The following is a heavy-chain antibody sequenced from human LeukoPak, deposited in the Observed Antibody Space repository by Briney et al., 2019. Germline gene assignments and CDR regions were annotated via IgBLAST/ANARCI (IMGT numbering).Heavy chain of an antibody. J-gene: IGHJ4*02. CDR3: ARGSSSYSSSWYPGVAYY. V-gene: IGHV3-48*03. CDR1: GFTFSSYE. CDR2: ISSSGSTI. D-gene: IGHD6-13*01. Sequence: GGSLRLSCAASGFTFSSYEMNWVRQAPGKGLEWVSYISSSGSTIYYADSVKGRITISRDNAKNSLYLQMNSLRAEDTAVYYCARGSSSYSSSWYPGVAYYWGQGTLVTVSS.